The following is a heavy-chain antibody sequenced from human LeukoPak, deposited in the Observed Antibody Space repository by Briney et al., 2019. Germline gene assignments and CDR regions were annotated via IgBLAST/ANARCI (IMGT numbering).Heavy chain of an antibody. D-gene: IGHD3-10*01. CDR1: GFTFSSYA. Sequence: GGSLRLSCAASGFTFSSYAMSWVRQAPGKGLEWVSYISSSGSTIYYADSVKGRFTISRDNAKNSLYLQMNSLRAEDTTVYYCARCYMVRGVQTDYWGQGTLVTVSS. J-gene: IGHJ4*02. CDR2: ISSSGSTI. CDR3: ARCYMVRGVQTDY. V-gene: IGHV3-48*04.